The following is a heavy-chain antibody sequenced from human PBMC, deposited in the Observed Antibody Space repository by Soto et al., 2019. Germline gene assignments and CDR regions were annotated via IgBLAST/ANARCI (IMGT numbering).Heavy chain of an antibody. D-gene: IGHD1-20*01. J-gene: IGHJ3*01. Sequence: QLQLQESGPGLVKPAETLSLKCAVSGGSVSSGNYFWGWIRQPPGKGLEWIGNIYYNGDTYYSPSLKGRFTLSVDTAQKQFALRLTSVTAADTAVYYCARRLMDNWNQWLAFDFLGQGKLVTVSS. CDR2: IYYNGDT. V-gene: IGHV4-39*01. CDR3: ARRLMDNWNQWLAFDF. CDR1: GGSVSSGNYF.